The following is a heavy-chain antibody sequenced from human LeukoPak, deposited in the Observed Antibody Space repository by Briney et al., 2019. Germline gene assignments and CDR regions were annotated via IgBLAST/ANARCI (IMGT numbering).Heavy chain of an antibody. D-gene: IGHD3-22*01. J-gene: IGHJ4*02. Sequence: GGSLRLSCAASGFTFSSYGMHWVRQAPGKGLEWVAVISYDGSNKYYADSVKGRFTISRDNSKNTPYLQMHSLRAEDTAVYYCAKRGYYDSSGYLDYWGQGTLVTVSS. V-gene: IGHV3-30*18. CDR1: GFTFSSYG. CDR2: ISYDGSNK. CDR3: AKRGYYDSSGYLDY.